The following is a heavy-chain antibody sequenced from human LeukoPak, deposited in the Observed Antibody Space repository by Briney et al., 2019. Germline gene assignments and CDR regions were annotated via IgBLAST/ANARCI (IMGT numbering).Heavy chain of an antibody. Sequence: PGGSLRLSCAASGFTFSSYSMNWVRLAPGKGLEWVSSISSSSSYIYYADSVKGRFTISRDNAKNSLYLQMNSLRAEDTAVYYCARDFNCSGGSCYPYFDYWGQGTLVTVSS. V-gene: IGHV3-21*01. D-gene: IGHD2-15*01. CDR1: GFTFSSYS. J-gene: IGHJ4*02. CDR2: ISSSSSYI. CDR3: ARDFNCSGGSCYPYFDY.